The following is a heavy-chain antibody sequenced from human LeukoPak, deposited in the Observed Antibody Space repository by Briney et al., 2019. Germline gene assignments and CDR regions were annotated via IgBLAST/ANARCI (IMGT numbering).Heavy chain of an antibody. J-gene: IGHJ4*02. D-gene: IGHD3-9*01. CDR1: GFTFSSYW. CDR2: INSDGSST. Sequence: GGSLRLSCAASGFTFSSYWMHWVRQAPGKGLVWVSRINSDGSSTSYADSVKGRFTISRDNAKNTLYLQMNSLRAEDTAVYYCATTSGDYDILNGSNPGYWGQGTLVTVSS. CDR3: ATTSGDYDILNGSNPGY. V-gene: IGHV3-74*01.